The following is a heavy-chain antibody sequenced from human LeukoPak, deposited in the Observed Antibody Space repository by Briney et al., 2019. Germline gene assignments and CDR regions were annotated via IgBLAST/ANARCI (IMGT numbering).Heavy chain of an antibody. J-gene: IGHJ3*02. CDR1: GYTFTSYN. D-gene: IGHD5-24*01. CDR3: ARVRDGYNDAYDI. Sequence: ASVKVSCKASGYTFTSYNMHWVRQAPGQGLEWMGIIKPSGGSTTYAQKFQGRVTMTRDMSTSTLYMELSSLRSEDTAAYYCARVRDGYNDAYDIWGQGTMVIVSS. V-gene: IGHV1-46*01. CDR2: IKPSGGST.